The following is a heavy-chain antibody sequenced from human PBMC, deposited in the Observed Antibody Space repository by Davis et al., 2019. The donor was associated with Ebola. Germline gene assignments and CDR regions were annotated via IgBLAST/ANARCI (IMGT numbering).Heavy chain of an antibody. D-gene: IGHD6-6*01. CDR3: ARVSTSSGNFYYYMDV. J-gene: IGHJ6*03. CDR2: ISSSSSYI. CDR1: GFTFSTYW. V-gene: IGHV3-21*01. Sequence: GESLKISCAASGFTFSTYWMSWVRQAPGKGLEWVSSISSSSSYIYYADSVKGRFTISKDNAKKSLYLQMNSLRAEDTAVYYCARVSTSSGNFYYYMDVWGKGTTVTVSS.